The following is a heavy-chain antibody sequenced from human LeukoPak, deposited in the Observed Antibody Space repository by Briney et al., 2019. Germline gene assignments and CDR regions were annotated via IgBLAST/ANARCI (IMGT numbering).Heavy chain of an antibody. Sequence: PGGSLRLSCAASGFTFSSYAMSWVRQAPGKGLEWVSAISGSGGSTYYADSVKGRFTISRDNSKNTLYLQMNSLRAEDTAVYYCAKNPRSCYDSSGYYSGYWGQGTLVTVSS. CDR3: AKNPRSCYDSSGYYSGY. CDR2: ISGSGGST. D-gene: IGHD3-22*01. J-gene: IGHJ4*02. CDR1: GFTFSSYA. V-gene: IGHV3-23*01.